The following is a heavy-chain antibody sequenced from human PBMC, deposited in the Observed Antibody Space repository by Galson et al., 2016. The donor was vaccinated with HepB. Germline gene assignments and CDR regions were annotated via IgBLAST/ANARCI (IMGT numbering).Heavy chain of an antibody. CDR2: IANSGST. Sequence: SETLSLTCSVSGDSINIARYFWGWIRQSPTRGLEWIGTIANSGSTYYNPSLRSRVSISVDTSRNQFSLKLNSVTAADTALYYCVRDEYNIGWYKYWGQGTLVTVSS. V-gene: IGHV4-39*02. D-gene: IGHD6-13*01. CDR3: VRDEYNIGWYKY. CDR1: GDSINIARYF. J-gene: IGHJ4*02.